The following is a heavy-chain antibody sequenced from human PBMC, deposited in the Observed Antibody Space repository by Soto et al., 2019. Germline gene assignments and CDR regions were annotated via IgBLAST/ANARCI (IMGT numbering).Heavy chain of an antibody. Sequence: QVQLQESGPGLVKPSQTLSLTCTVSGGSISSGDYYWSWIRQPPGKGLEWIGYIYYSGSTYYNPSLXXRXTXXVDTSKNQFSLKLSSVTAADTAGYYCARFLEDFDYWGQGTLVTVSS. CDR1: GGSISSGDYY. V-gene: IGHV4-30-4*01. CDR3: ARFLEDFDY. CDR2: IYYSGST. D-gene: IGHD3-3*01. J-gene: IGHJ4*02.